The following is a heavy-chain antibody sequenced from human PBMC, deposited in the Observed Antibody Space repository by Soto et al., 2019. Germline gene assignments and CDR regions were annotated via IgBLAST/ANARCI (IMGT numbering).Heavy chain of an antibody. CDR3: AREVRGYEGVIDY. Sequence: ASVKVSCKASGYTFTSYGISWVRQAPGQGLEWMGWISAYNGNTNYAQKLQGRVTMTTDTSTSTAHVEWRSLKASDTAIYYCAREVRGYEGVIDYWGQGTLVTVSS. CDR2: ISAYNGNT. D-gene: IGHD5-12*01. J-gene: IGHJ4*02. CDR1: GYTFTSYG. V-gene: IGHV1-18*01.